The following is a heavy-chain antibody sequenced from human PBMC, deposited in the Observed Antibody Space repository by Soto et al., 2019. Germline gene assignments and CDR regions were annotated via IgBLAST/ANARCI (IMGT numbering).Heavy chain of an antibody. CDR3: AIGLYDP. J-gene: IGHJ5*02. V-gene: IGHV4-31*03. Sequence: QVQLQESGPGLVKPSQTLSLTCTVSGGSISSGGYSGSWLRQHPERGVEWIGYISYSCSTYYNPSLKSRVTKSVDPSKNQFTLKLSSVTAADTAVYYCAIGLYDPWGQGTLVTVSS. CDR2: ISYSCST. CDR1: GGSISSGGYS.